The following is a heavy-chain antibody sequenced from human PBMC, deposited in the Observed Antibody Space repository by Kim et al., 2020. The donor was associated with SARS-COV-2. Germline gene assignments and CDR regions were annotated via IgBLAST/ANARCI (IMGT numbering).Heavy chain of an antibody. V-gene: IGHV1-18*01. D-gene: IGHD5-12*01. J-gene: IGHJ4*02. CDR3: ARDPGGYDPPPEY. Sequence: NYAKKFQGRVTMTTDTPTRTAYMELRSLQSDDTAVYYCARDPGGYDPPPEYWGQGTLVTVSS.